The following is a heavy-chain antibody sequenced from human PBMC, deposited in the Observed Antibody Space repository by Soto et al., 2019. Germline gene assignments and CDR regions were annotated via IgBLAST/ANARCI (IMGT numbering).Heavy chain of an antibody. CDR3: ARDYCTNGVCYREYYFDY. CDR1: GYTFTSYY. Sequence: ASVKVSCKASGYTFTSYYMHWVRQAPGQGLEWMGIINPSGGSTSYAQKFQGRVTMTRDTSTSTVYMELSSLRSEDTAVYYCARDYCTNGVCYREYYFDYWGQGTLVTVSS. D-gene: IGHD2-8*01. CDR2: INPSGGST. J-gene: IGHJ4*02. V-gene: IGHV1-46*01.